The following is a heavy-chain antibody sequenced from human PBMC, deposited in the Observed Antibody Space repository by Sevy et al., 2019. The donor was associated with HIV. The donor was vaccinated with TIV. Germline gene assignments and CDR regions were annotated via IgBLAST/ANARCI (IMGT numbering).Heavy chain of an antibody. CDR2: IKQDGSEK. CDR1: GFTFSSYW. CDR3: ARGSNYYDSQTPFDY. J-gene: IGHJ4*02. Sequence: GSLRLSCEASGFTFSSYWMSWVRQAPGKGLEWVANIKQDGSEKYYVDSVKGRFTISRDNAKKSLYLQMNSLRAEDTAVYYCARGSNYYDSQTPFDYWGQGTLVTVSS. D-gene: IGHD3-22*01. V-gene: IGHV3-7*03.